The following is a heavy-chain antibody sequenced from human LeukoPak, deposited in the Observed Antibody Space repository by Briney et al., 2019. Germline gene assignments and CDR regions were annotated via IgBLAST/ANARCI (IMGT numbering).Heavy chain of an antibody. CDR1: GYTFSGYY. V-gene: IGHV1-2*02. CDR2: INPNSGGT. D-gene: IGHD2-15*01. Sequence: ASVKLSCKASGYTFSGYYMHWVRQAPGQGLEWMGWINPNSGGTNYAQNFQGRVTMTRDTSISTAYMELSRLRSDDTAVYYCARERYCSGGSCNWVDPWGQGTLVTVSS. CDR3: ARERYCSGGSCNWVDP. J-gene: IGHJ5*02.